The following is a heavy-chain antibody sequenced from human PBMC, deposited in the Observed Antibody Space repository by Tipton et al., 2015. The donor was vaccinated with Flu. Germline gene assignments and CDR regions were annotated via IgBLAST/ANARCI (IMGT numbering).Heavy chain of an antibody. D-gene: IGHD6-6*01. J-gene: IGHJ4*02. V-gene: IGHV4-4*02. CDR1: GGSISSSNW. CDR2: IYHSGST. Sequence: SLRLSCAVSGGSISSSNWWSWVRQPPGKGLEWIGEIYHSGSTNYNPSLKSRVTISVDKSKNQFSLKLSSVTAADTAVYYCARDLRQLVGSLIDYWGQGTLVTVSS. CDR3: ARDLRQLVGSLIDY.